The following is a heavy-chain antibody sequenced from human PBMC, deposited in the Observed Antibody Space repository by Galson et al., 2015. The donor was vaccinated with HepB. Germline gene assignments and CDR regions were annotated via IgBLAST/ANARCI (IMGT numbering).Heavy chain of an antibody. V-gene: IGHV3-30*18. CDR2: ISYDGSNK. D-gene: IGHD2-15*01. CDR1: GFTFSSYG. J-gene: IGHJ3*02. Sequence: SLRLSCAASGFTFSSYGMHWVRQAPGKGLEWVAVISYDGSNKYYADSVKGRFTISRDNSKNTLYLQMNSLRAEDTAVYYCAKVIIRAGYCSGGSCYLGADDAFDIWGQGTMVTVSS. CDR3: AKVIIRAGYCSGGSCYLGADDAFDI.